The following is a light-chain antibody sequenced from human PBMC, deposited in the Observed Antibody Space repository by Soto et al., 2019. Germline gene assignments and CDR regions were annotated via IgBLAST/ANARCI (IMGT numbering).Light chain of an antibody. Sequence: EIVMTQSPATLSVSPGERATLSCRASQSVSSNLAWYQQKPGQAPRLLIYGASTRATGIPDRFSGSGSGTDFTLTISGLEPEDFAVYYCYQFGRAPLTFGGGTKVEIK. CDR3: YQFGRAPLT. CDR2: GAS. CDR1: QSVSSN. J-gene: IGKJ4*01. V-gene: IGKV3-20*01.